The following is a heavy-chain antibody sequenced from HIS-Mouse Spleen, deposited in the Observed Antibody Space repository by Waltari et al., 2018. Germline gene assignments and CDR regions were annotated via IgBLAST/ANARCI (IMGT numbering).Heavy chain of an antibody. Sequence: QRQLQESGPGLVKPSETLSLTCTVSVGSISSSSYYWRWTRQPPGKGLEWIGSIYYSGSTYYNPSLKSRVTISVDTSKNQFSLKLSSVTAADTAVYYCAREIPYSSSWYDWYFDLWGRGTLVTVSS. CDR3: AREIPYSSSWYDWYFDL. V-gene: IGHV4-39*07. D-gene: IGHD6-13*01. J-gene: IGHJ2*01. CDR2: IYYSGST. CDR1: VGSISSSSYY.